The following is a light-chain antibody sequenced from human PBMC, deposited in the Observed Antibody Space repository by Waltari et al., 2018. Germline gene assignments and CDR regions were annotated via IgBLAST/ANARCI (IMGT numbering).Light chain of an antibody. Sequence: EIVLTQSPGTLSLSPGERATLSCRASQTISYSYLAWYQQKPGQAPRLLISATSSRATFFPYRFSGSGVGTDVTFTFIILLPEYFAGYFCQHYANSPPTFGQGTKVEIK. CDR3: QHYANSPPT. J-gene: IGKJ1*01. CDR1: QTISYSY. CDR2: ATS. V-gene: IGKV3-20*01.